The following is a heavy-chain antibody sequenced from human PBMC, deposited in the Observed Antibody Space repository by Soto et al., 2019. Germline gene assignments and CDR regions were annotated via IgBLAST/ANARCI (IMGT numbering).Heavy chain of an antibody. CDR2: ISSRGSTI. D-gene: IGHD2-2*01. J-gene: IGHJ6*02. CDR3: VRLGFCSGSSCNHYFYCYGMAV. CDR1: GFSSSSYA. Sequence: DVQLVETGGGLVQPGGSLRLSCAVSGFSSSSYAMNWVRQAPGKGLEWVSFISSRGSTIYYADSVEGRFTISRDNAQNSLFLQMDSLRDEDTAVYYCVRLGFCSGSSCNHYFYCYGMAVWGQGTTVIVSS. V-gene: IGHV3-48*02.